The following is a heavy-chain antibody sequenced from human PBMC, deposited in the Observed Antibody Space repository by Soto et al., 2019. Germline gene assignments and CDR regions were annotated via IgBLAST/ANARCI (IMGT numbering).Heavy chain of an antibody. CDR1: GGSISSGDYY. Sequence: SETLSLTCTVSGGSISSGDYYWSWIRQPPGKGLEWIGYIYYSGSTYYNPSLKSRVTISVDTSKNQFSLKLSSVTAADTAVYYCARRTYYYDSSGYLKGVAAFDIWGQGTMVTVSS. V-gene: IGHV4-30-4*01. CDR2: IYYSGST. CDR3: ARRTYYYDSSGYLKGVAAFDI. J-gene: IGHJ3*02. D-gene: IGHD3-22*01.